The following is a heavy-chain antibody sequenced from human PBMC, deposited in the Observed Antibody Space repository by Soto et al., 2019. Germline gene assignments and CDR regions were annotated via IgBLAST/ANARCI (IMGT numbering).Heavy chain of an antibody. D-gene: IGHD6-13*01. J-gene: IGHJ4*02. CDR3: AHYSSTSSFDY. V-gene: IGHV2-5*02. CDR1: GFSLSTSGMG. CDR2: IYWDDDK. Sequence: QITLKESGPTLVKPTQTFTLACTFSGFSLSTSGMGVGWIRQPPGKALEGLALIYWDDDKRYSPSLKSRLTITKDTSKNQVVLTITNMDPVDTATYYCAHYSSTSSFDYWGQGTLVTVSS.